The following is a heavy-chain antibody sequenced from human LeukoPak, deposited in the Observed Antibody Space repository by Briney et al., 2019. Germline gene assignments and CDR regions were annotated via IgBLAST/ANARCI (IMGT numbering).Heavy chain of an antibody. Sequence: GASVKVSCKTSGYSFPTYGISWVRQAPGQGLEWMGWISAYNGNTNYAQKLQGRVTMTTDTSTSTAYMELRSLRSDDTAVYYCARTAAAGYYYGMDVWGQGTTVTVSS. CDR2: ISAYNGNT. V-gene: IGHV1-18*01. CDR1: GYSFPTYG. CDR3: ARTAAAGYYYGMDV. D-gene: IGHD6-13*01. J-gene: IGHJ6*02.